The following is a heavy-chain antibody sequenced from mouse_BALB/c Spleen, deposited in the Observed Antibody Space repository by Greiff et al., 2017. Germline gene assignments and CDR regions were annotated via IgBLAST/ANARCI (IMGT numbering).Heavy chain of an antibody. CDR3: ARNRGWDGDWYFDD. J-gene: IGHJ1*01. D-gene: IGHD4-1*01. CDR1: GFSLTSYG. Sequence: VQLQQSGPGLVQPSQSLSITCTVSGFSLTSYGVHWVRQSPGKGLEWLGVIWSGGSTDYNAAFISRLSISKDNSKSQVFFKMNSLQANDTAIYYCARNRGWDGDWYFDDWGAGTTVTVSS. V-gene: IGHV2-2*02. CDR2: IWSGGST.